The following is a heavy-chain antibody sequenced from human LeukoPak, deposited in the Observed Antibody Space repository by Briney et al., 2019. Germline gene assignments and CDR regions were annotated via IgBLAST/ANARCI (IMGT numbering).Heavy chain of an antibody. J-gene: IGHJ3*02. V-gene: IGHV4-4*07. Sequence: SETLSLTCTVSGGSISSYYWSWIRQPAGKGLEWIGRIYTSGSTNYNPSLKSRVTISVDTSKNQLSLKLSSVTAADTAMYYCAREDSSGWSAFDIWGHGTVVTVSS. CDR2: IYTSGST. CDR1: GGSISSYY. CDR3: AREDSSGWSAFDI. D-gene: IGHD6-19*01.